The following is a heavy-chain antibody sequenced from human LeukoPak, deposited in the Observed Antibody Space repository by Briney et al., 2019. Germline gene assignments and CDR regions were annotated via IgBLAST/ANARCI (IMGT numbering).Heavy chain of an antibody. D-gene: IGHD6-13*01. J-gene: IGHJ6*02. V-gene: IGHV4-34*01. Sequence: SETLSLTCAVYGGSFSGSYWGWIRQPPGKGLEWIGEINHSGSTNYNPSLKSRVTISVDTSKNQFSLKLSSVTAADTAVYYCARVGIAAAGYYYYGMDVWGQGTTVTVSS. CDR3: ARVGIAAAGYYYYGMDV. CDR1: GGSFSGSY. CDR2: INHSGST.